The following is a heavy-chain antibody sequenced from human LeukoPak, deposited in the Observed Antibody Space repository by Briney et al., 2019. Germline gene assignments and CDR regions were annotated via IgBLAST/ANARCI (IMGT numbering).Heavy chain of an antibody. D-gene: IGHD6-19*01. J-gene: IGHJ1*01. V-gene: IGHV3-73*01. Sequence: GGSLRLSCAAPAFTLSDFTIHWVRQASGKGLEWVARIRSKANNYATEYGASVKGRFTISRDDEKNTAYMQMNSLKTEDTAIYYCSAGPSGWTEFFRHWGQGTLVTVSS. CDR2: IRSKANNYAT. CDR1: AFTLSDFT. CDR3: SAGPSGWTEFFRH.